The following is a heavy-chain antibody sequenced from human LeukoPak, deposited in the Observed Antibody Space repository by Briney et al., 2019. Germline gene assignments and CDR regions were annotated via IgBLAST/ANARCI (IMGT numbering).Heavy chain of an antibody. CDR3: ARRKPTSGAQYWFDP. Sequence: ASVEVSCKASGYTFTSYDINWVRQATGQGLEWMGWMNPNSGNTGYAQEFQGRVTMTRDTSISTAYMELSSLTSEDTAVYYCARRKPTSGAQYWFDPWGQGTLVTVSS. J-gene: IGHJ5*02. CDR1: GYTFTSYD. D-gene: IGHD3-10*01. CDR2: MNPNSGNT. V-gene: IGHV1-8*01.